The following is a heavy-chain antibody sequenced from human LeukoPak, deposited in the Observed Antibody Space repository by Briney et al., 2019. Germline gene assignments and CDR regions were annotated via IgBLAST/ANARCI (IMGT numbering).Heavy chain of an antibody. CDR2: ISSSSSYI. Sequence: GGSLRLSCAASGFTFSSYSMNWVRQAPGKGLEWVSSISSSSSYIYYADSVKGRFSISRDNAKNSLYLQMNSLRAEDTAVYYCASLSRDGYNYNAITNDYWGQGTLVTVSS. J-gene: IGHJ4*02. D-gene: IGHD5-24*01. CDR3: ASLSRDGYNYNAITNDY. V-gene: IGHV3-21*01. CDR1: GFTFSSYS.